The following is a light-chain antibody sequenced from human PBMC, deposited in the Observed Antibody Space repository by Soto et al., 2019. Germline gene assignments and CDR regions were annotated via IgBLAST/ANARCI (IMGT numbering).Light chain of an antibody. V-gene: IGLV7-46*01. Sequence: QAVVTQEPSLTVSPGGTVTLTCGSSTGAVTNGHYPYWFQQKPGQAPRTLIYDTTNRHSWTPARFSGSLLGGKAALTLSGAQPEDEAAYYCLLYYNGPYVFGTGTKVTV. J-gene: IGLJ1*01. CDR3: LLYYNGPYV. CDR2: DTT. CDR1: TGAVTNGHY.